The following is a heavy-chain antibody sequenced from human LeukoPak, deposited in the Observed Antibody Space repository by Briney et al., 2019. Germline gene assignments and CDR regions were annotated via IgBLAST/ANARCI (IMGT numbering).Heavy chain of an antibody. CDR2: ISSSGSTI. J-gene: IGHJ5*02. D-gene: IGHD4-17*01. CDR1: GFTFSDYY. V-gene: IGHV3-11*01. Sequence: GGSLRLSCAVSGFTFSDYYMSWIRQAPGKGLEWVSSISSSGSTIYYADSVKGRFTISRDNAKNSLYLQINTLSAEDTAAYYCATRFNGFDPWGQGPLVTVSP. CDR3: ATRFNGFDP.